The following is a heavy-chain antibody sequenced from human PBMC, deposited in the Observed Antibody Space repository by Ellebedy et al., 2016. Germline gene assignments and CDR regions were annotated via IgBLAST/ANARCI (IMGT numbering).Heavy chain of an antibody. CDR1: GGSISSYY. D-gene: IGHD2-15*01. Sequence: SETLSLTXTVSGGSISSYYWSWIRQPPGKGLEWIGYIYYSGSTNYNPSLKSRVTISVDTSKNQFSLKLSSVTAADTAVYYCARDGRYCSGGSCYTLIDYWGQGTLVTVSS. CDR2: IYYSGST. CDR3: ARDGRYCSGGSCYTLIDY. V-gene: IGHV4-59*12. J-gene: IGHJ4*02.